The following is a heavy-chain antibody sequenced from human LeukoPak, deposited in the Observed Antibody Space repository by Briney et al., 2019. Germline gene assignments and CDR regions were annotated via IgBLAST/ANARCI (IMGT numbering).Heavy chain of an antibody. CDR2: IRYDGSNK. CDR3: AKDVSHYCSGTSCYPWAFDI. Sequence: GGSLRLSCAASGFTFSSYGMHWVRQAPGKGLEWVAFIRYDGSNKYYADSVKGRFTISRDNSKNTLYLQMNSLRAEDTAVYYCAKDVSHYCSGTSCYPWAFDIWGQGTMVTVSS. D-gene: IGHD2-2*01. J-gene: IGHJ3*02. V-gene: IGHV3-30*02. CDR1: GFTFSSYG.